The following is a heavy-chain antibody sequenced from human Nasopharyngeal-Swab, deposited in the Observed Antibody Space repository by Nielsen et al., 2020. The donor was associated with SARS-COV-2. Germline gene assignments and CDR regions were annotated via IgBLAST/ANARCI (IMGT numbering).Heavy chain of an antibody. CDR3: ARDSRIAAAGIRYYYGMDV. CDR1: GYTFTSYG. CDR2: ISAYNGNT. V-gene: IGHV1-18*01. J-gene: IGHJ6*02. Sequence: ASVKVSCKASGYTFTSYGISWVRQAPGQGLEWMGWISAYNGNTSYAQKLQGRVTMTTDTSTSTAYIELRSLRSDDTAVYYCARDSRIAAAGIRYYYGMDVWGQGTTVTVSS. D-gene: IGHD6-13*01.